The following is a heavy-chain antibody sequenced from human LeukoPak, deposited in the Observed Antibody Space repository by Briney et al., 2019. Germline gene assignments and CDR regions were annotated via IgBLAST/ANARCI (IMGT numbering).Heavy chain of an antibody. V-gene: IGHV4-59*01. J-gene: IGHJ4*02. D-gene: IGHD6-19*01. Sequence: SETLSLTCTVSGGSISSYYWSWIRQPRGEGLERIGYIYYSGSTNYNPSLKSRVTISVDTSKNQFSLKLSSVTAADTAVYYCARESGSGWRRKFDYWGQGTLVTVSS. CDR2: IYYSGST. CDR1: GGSISSYY. CDR3: ARESGSGWRRKFDY.